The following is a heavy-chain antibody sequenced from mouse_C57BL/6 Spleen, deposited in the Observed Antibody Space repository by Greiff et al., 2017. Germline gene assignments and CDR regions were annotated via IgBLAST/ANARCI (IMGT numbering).Heavy chain of an antibody. CDR1: GYTFTDYN. CDR2: INPNNGGT. Sequence: EVKLLESGPELVKPGASVTIPCKASGYTFTDYNMDWVQQSHGKSLEWIGDINPNNGGTIYNQKFKGKATLTVDKSSSTAYMELRSLTSEDTAVYYCARKLGRRYFDVWGTGTTVTVSS. D-gene: IGHD4-1*01. CDR3: ARKLGRRYFDV. J-gene: IGHJ1*03. V-gene: IGHV1-18*01.